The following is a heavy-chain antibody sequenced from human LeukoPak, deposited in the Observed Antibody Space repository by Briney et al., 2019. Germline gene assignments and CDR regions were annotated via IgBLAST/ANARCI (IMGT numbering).Heavy chain of an antibody. CDR2: IIPIFGTA. CDR1: GGTFSNYA. CDR3: ARVYGSGNPMSGTGALDY. Sequence: ASVKVSCKASGGTFSNYAISWVRQAPGQGLEWMGGIIPIFGTANYAQKFRGRVTITADKSTSTAYMELSSLRSEDTAVYYCARVYGSGNPMSGTGALDYWGQGTLVTVSS. V-gene: IGHV1-69*06. D-gene: IGHD3-10*01. J-gene: IGHJ4*02.